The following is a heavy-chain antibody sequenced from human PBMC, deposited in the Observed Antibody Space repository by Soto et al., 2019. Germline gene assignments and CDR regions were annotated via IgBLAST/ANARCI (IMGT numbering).Heavy chain of an antibody. D-gene: IGHD3-16*01. CDR3: ATLRRDWGDAFDL. V-gene: IGHV1-69*01. CDR2: IIPVFDKA. Sequence: QVQLVQSGADVKQPGSSVKVSCKTSGGSFGSSAISWVRQAPAQGLEWMGEIIPVFDKANYAQNFQGRLTITADELTGTVFMELSSLRSEDTAVYFCATLRRDWGDAFDLWGLGTFVTVSS. CDR1: GGSFGSSA. J-gene: IGHJ3*01.